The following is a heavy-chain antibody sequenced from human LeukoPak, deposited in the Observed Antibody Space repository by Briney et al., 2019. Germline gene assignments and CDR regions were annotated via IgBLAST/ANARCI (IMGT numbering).Heavy chain of an antibody. J-gene: IGHJ4*02. CDR3: ARGPNYYDSSGYQFDF. Sequence: PSQTLSLTCTVSGASISSGLHYWNWIRQSAGKGLEWIGRFYISGSTDYNPALKSRVTISIDTSKNQFSLKLRSVTAADTAVYYCARGPNYYDSSGYQFDFWGQGTRLTVSS. D-gene: IGHD3-22*01. V-gene: IGHV4-61*02. CDR2: FYISGST. CDR1: GASISSGLHY.